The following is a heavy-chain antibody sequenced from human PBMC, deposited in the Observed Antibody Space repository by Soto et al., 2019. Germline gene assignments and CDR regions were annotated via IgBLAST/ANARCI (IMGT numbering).Heavy chain of an antibody. CDR2: IYYSGST. CDR3: ARELGSGWNYNYFDY. D-gene: IGHD6-19*01. CDR1: VGSISSYY. V-gene: IGHV4-59*01. Sequence: SETLSLTCTVSVGSISSYYWSWIRQPPGKGLEWIGYIYYSGSTNYNPSLKSRVTISVDTSKNQFSLKLSSVTAADTAVYYCARELGSGWNYNYFDYWGQGTLVTVSS. J-gene: IGHJ4*02.